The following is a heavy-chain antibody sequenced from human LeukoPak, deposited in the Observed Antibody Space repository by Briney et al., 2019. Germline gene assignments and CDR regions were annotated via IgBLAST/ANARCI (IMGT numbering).Heavy chain of an antibody. J-gene: IGHJ6*03. Sequence: KPSETLSLTCAVYGGSFSDYYVTWIRQPPGKGLEWIGEINHSGSTNSNPSLKSRVTISVDTSKNHFSLKLSSVTAADTAVYYCARRWSSSWSNKLYYYYYMDVWGKGTTVTISS. V-gene: IGHV4-34*01. D-gene: IGHD6-13*01. CDR2: INHSGST. CDR1: GGSFSDYY. CDR3: ARRWSSSWSNKLYYYYYMDV.